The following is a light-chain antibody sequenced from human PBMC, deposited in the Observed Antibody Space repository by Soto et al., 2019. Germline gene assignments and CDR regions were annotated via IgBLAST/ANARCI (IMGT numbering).Light chain of an antibody. CDR2: DAS. J-gene: IGKJ5*01. Sequence: AIQLTQSPSSLSASVGDRVTITCRASQGISSALAWYQQKPGKAPKLLIYDASSLESGVPSRFSGSGSGTDFTLTISSLLPEDFAAYYCQQFNSYPPSITFGQGTRLEIK. CDR1: QGISSA. V-gene: IGKV1-13*02. CDR3: QQFNSYPPSIT.